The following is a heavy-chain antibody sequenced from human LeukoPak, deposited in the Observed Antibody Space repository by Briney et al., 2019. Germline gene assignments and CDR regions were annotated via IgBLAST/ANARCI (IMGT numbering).Heavy chain of an antibody. D-gene: IGHD2-15*01. V-gene: IGHV3-23*01. Sequence: PGGSLRPSCAASGFTFSNYGMTWVRQAPGKGLEWVSTISTSGGSTYYADSVKGRFTISGDNSKNTLYLQMNSLRAEDTAVYYCAKDRYCSGGNCYSFDYWGQGTLVTVSS. CDR2: ISTSGGST. CDR3: AKDRYCSGGNCYSFDY. J-gene: IGHJ4*02. CDR1: GFTFSNYG.